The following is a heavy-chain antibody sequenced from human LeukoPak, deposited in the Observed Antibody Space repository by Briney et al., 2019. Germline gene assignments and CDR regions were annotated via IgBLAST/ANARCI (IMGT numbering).Heavy chain of an antibody. CDR1: GFTFSGSA. Sequence: GGSLRLSCAASGFTFSGSAMHWVRQASGKGLEWVGRIRSKANSYATAYAASVKGRFTISRDDSKNTAYLRMNSLKTEDTAVYYCTSSGGVVYYYDSSGYKDYWGQGTLVTVSS. J-gene: IGHJ4*02. V-gene: IGHV3-73*01. CDR2: IRSKANSYAT. CDR3: TSSGGVVYYYDSSGYKDY. D-gene: IGHD3-22*01.